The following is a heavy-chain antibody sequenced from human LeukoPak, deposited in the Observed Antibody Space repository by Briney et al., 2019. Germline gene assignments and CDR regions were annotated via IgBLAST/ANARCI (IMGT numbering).Heavy chain of an antibody. CDR1: GGSISSSNSY. V-gene: IGHV4-39*07. Sequence: SETLSLTCTVSGGSISSSNSYRGWIRQPPGKGLEWIGSLYYGGNSYYNPSLKSRVTISADTPKNQFSLKLSSVTAADTAVYYCARVEWIDAFDIWGQGTMVTVSS. CDR2: LYYGGNS. CDR3: ARVEWIDAFDI. J-gene: IGHJ3*02. D-gene: IGHD3-3*01.